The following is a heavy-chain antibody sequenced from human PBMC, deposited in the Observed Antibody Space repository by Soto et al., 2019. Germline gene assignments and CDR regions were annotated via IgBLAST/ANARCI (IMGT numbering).Heavy chain of an antibody. CDR3: AKARDQQLVSLPCGY. V-gene: IGHV3-23*01. D-gene: IGHD6-13*01. Sequence: EVQLLESGGGLVQPGGSLRLSCVGSGFFFSSYTMTWVRQAPGKGLEWVSSFSATSENTYYADSVRGRFTISRDNSKNTLFLQMNSLTAEDTAMYYCAKARDQQLVSLPCGYWGQGILVSVSS. J-gene: IGHJ4*02. CDR2: FSATSENT. CDR1: GFFFSSYT.